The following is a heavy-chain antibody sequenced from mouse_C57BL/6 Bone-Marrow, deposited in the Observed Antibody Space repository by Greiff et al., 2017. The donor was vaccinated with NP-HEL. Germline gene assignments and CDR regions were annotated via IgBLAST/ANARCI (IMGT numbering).Heavy chain of an antibody. J-gene: IGHJ1*03. D-gene: IGHD1-1*01. Sequence: QVQLQQSGAELVRPGTSVKMSCKASGYTFTNYWIGWAKQRPGHGLEWIGDIYPGGGYTNYNEKFKGKATLTADKSSSTAYMQFSSLTSEDSAIYDCARDYGSRGWYFDVWGTGTTVTVSS. CDR1: GYTFTNYW. CDR3: ARDYGSRGWYFDV. V-gene: IGHV1-63*01. CDR2: IYPGGGYT.